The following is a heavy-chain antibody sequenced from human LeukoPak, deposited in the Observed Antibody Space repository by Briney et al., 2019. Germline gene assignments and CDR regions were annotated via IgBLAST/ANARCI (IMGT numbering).Heavy chain of an antibody. CDR3: ARVELAPYYYYMDV. V-gene: IGHV3-21*01. D-gene: IGHD1-7*01. J-gene: IGHJ6*03. Sequence: GGSLRLSCAASGFTFSSYSMNWVRQAPGKGLEWVSSISSSSTYIYYADSVKGRFTISRDNAKNSLFLQMNSLRAEDTAVYYCARVELAPYYYYMDVWGKGTTVTVSS. CDR1: GFTFSSYS. CDR2: ISSSSTYI.